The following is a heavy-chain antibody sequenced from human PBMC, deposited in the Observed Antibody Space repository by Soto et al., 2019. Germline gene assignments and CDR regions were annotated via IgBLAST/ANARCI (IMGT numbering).Heavy chain of an antibody. J-gene: IGHJ6*03. CDR1: GFTLSGYA. Sequence: EVQLVESGGGLAQPGGSLRLSCAASGFTLSGYAMDWVRQAPGKGLEYVSGISINGVGTYYANSVQGRFTISRDNSKNTVYLQMGSLRPEGMAVYDCARRARADFYYMDVWGKGNTVTVAS. D-gene: IGHD6-6*01. CDR3: ARRARADFYYMDV. CDR2: ISINGVGT. V-gene: IGHV3-64*01.